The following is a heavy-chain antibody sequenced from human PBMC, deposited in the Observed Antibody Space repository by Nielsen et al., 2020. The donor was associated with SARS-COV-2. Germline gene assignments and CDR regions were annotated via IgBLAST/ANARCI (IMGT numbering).Heavy chain of an antibody. CDR1: GYTFTSYD. Sequence: SVKVSCKASGYTFTSYDINWVRQATGQGLEWIGWIVVGSGNTNYAQKFQERVTITRDMSTSTAYMELSSLRSEDTAVYYCAALEEAAIGYWGQGTLVTVPS. CDR3: AALEEAAIGY. CDR2: IVVGSGNT. V-gene: IGHV1-58*02. D-gene: IGHD2-15*01. J-gene: IGHJ4*02.